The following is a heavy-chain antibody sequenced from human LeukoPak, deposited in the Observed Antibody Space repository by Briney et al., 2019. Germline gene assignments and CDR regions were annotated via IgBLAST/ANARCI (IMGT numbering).Heavy chain of an antibody. J-gene: IGHJ6*02. CDR3: AESDYQLEYYYYGMDV. V-gene: IGHV3-30*18. CDR1: GFTFSSYG. D-gene: IGHD2-2*01. Sequence: GGSLRLSCAASGFTFSSYGMHWVRQAPGKGLEWVAVISYDGSNKYYADSVKGRFTISRDNSKNTLYLQMNSLRAEDTAVYYCAESDYQLEYYYYGMDVWGQGTTVTVSS. CDR2: ISYDGSNK.